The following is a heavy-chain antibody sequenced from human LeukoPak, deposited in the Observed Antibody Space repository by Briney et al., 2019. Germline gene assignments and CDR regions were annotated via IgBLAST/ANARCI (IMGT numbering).Heavy chain of an antibody. V-gene: IGHV4-59*01. J-gene: IGHJ4*02. CDR2: IYYSGST. Sequence: PSETLSLTCTVSGGSISSYYWSWIRQPPGKGLEWIGYIYYSGSTNYNPSLKSRVTISVDTSKNQFSLKLSSVTAADTAVYYCAIGHYYGSGSYFDYWGQGTLVTDSS. D-gene: IGHD3-10*01. CDR1: GGSISSYY. CDR3: AIGHYYGSGSYFDY.